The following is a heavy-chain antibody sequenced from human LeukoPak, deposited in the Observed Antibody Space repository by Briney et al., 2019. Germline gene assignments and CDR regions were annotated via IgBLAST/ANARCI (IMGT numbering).Heavy chain of an antibody. CDR1: CGSISSSPYY. D-gene: IGHD1-1*01. CDR2: IYYRGNT. Sequence: PSETLSLTCTVSCGSISSSPYYWAWIPQPPGRGLEWIGSIYYRGNTYHNPSLKSRVTISVDTSKNQFSLSVISVPAADTAVYFCARPTTGPATQGYDSWGQGILVTVAS. J-gene: IGHJ4*02. CDR3: ARPTTGPATQGYDS. V-gene: IGHV4-39*01.